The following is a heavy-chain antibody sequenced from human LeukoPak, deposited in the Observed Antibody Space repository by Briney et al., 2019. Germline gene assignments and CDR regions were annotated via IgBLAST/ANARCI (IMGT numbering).Heavy chain of an antibody. V-gene: IGHV3-21*01. D-gene: IGHD3-22*01. CDR2: ISSSSSYI. CDR1: GFTFSSYS. J-gene: IGHJ4*02. Sequence: GGSLRLSCAASGFTFSSYSMNWVRQAPGKGLEWVSSISSSSSYIYYADSVKGRFTISRDNAKNSLYLQMNSLRAEDTAVYYCARDLVIYDSSGYYYFDYWAREPWSPSPQ. CDR3: ARDLVIYDSSGYYYFDY.